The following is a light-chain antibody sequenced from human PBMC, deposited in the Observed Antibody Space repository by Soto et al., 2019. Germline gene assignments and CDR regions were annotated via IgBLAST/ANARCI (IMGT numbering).Light chain of an antibody. CDR2: AAS. J-gene: IGKJ4*01. Sequence: DIQLTQSPSFLSASVGDRVTITCRASQSISSHVAWYRQKSGKAPMLLIYAASTLQSGVPSRFSGSGSGTEFTLTISRLQPEDFATYYCQHLDSFPLAFGGGTTVEI. CDR3: QHLDSFPLA. V-gene: IGKV1-9*01. CDR1: QSISSH.